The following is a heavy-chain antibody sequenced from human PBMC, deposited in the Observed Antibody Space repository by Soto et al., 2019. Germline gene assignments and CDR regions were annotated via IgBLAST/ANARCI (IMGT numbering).Heavy chain of an antibody. CDR2: IVGSGAST. D-gene: IGHD3-9*01. CDR1: GFTFSSYA. CDR3: ARDLQFIAWFGLHYFDY. Sequence: EVQLLESGGGLVQPGGSLRLSCAASGFTFSSYAMSWVRQAPGKGLEWVSGIVGSGASTYYADSVKGRVTISTDNSKNTLFLQMNSLRAEYTAVYYCARDLQFIAWFGLHYFDYWGQGTLVTVSS. V-gene: IGHV3-23*01. J-gene: IGHJ4*02.